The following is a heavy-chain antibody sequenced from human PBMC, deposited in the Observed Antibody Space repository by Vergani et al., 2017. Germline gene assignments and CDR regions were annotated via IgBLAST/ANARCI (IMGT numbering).Heavy chain of an antibody. J-gene: IGHJ6*03. Sequence: QVQLVQSGAEVKKPGASVKVSCKASGYTFTSYDINWVRQATGQGLEWMGWISAYNGNTNYAQKLQGGVTMTTDTSTSTAYMELRSLRSDDTAVYYCAGRSAAPGIWSHYYYYYYYMDVWGKGTTVTVSS. D-gene: IGHD2-2*01. CDR3: AGRSAAPGIWSHYYYYYYYMDV. CDR2: ISAYNGNT. V-gene: IGHV1-18*01. CDR1: GYTFTSYD.